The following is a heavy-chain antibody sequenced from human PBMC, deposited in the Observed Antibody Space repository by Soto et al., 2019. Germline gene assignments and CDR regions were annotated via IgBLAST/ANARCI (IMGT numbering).Heavy chain of an antibody. CDR2: ISSRSSYI. V-gene: IGHV3-21*01. CDR1: GFTFSSYS. D-gene: IGHD5-12*01. CDR3: ASMPREYSGYDLGY. Sequence: EVQLVESGGGLVKPGGSLRLSCAASGFTFSSYSMNWVRQAPGKGLEWVSSISSRSSYIYYADSVKGRFTISRDNAKNSLYLQMNSLRAEDTAVYYCASMPREYSGYDLGYWGQGILVTVSS. J-gene: IGHJ4*02.